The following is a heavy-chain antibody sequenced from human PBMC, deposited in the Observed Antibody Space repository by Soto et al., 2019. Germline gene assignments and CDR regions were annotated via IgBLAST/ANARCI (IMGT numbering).Heavy chain of an antibody. Sequence: SVKVSCKASGGTFSSYAISWVRQAPGQGLEWMGGIIPIFGTANYAQKFQGRVTITADESTSTAYMELSSLRSEDTAVYYCARDRGGRLWYFDYWGQGTLVTVSS. V-gene: IGHV1-69*13. J-gene: IGHJ4*02. CDR1: GGTFSSYA. CDR2: IIPIFGTA. CDR3: ARDRGGRLWYFDY. D-gene: IGHD3-10*01.